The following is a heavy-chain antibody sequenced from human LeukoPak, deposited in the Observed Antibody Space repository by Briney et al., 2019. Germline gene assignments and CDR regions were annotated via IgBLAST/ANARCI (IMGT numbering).Heavy chain of an antibody. D-gene: IGHD1-26*01. Sequence: SETLSLTCAVYGGSFSGYYWSWIRQPPGKGLEWIGEINHSGSTNYNPSPKSRVTISVDTSKNQFSLKLSSVTAADTAVYYCARKGATTASYDAFDIWGQGTMVTVSS. J-gene: IGHJ3*02. CDR2: INHSGST. CDR3: ARKGATTASYDAFDI. V-gene: IGHV4-34*01. CDR1: GGSFSGYY.